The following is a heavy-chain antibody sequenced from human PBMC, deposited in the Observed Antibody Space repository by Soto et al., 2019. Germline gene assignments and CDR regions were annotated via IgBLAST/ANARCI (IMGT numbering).Heavy chain of an antibody. CDR1: GYTFTGYY. CDR2: INPNSGGT. J-gene: IGHJ6*02. V-gene: IGHV1-2*04. CDR3: ATAPGAAAGDYYYYGMDV. Sequence: ASVKVSCKASGYTFTGYYMHWVRQAPGQGLEWMGWINPNSGGTNYAQKFQGWVTMTRDTSISTAYMELSRLRSDDTAVYYCATAPGAAAGDYYYYGMDVWGQGTTVTVSS. D-gene: IGHD6-13*01.